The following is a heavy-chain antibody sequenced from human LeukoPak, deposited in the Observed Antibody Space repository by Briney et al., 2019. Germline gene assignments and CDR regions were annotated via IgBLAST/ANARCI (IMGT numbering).Heavy chain of an antibody. D-gene: IGHD1-14*01. CDR2: ISYDGSNK. V-gene: IGHV3-30*18. CDR3: AKDSEGY. Sequence: GGSLRLSCAASGFTFSSYAMHWVRQAPGKWLEWVAVISYDGSNKYYADSVKGRFTISRDNSKNTLYLQMNSLRAEDTAVYYCAKDSEGYWGQGTLVTVSS. CDR1: GFTFSSYA. J-gene: IGHJ4*02.